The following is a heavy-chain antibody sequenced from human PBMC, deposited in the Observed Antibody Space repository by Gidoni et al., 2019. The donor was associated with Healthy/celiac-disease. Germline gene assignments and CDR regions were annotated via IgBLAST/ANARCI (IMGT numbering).Heavy chain of an antibody. Sequence: EVQLVEAGGGLVQPGGSLSLSCAASGFTLRSYSMNWVRQAPGKGLEWVSYISSSSSTIYYADSVKGRFTISRDNAKNSLYLQMNSLRAEDTAVYYCARDRGGGYNSYYYYGMDVWGQGTTVTVSS. CDR3: ARDRGGGYNSYYYYGMDV. CDR2: ISSSSSTI. CDR1: GFTLRSYS. V-gene: IGHV3-48*04. J-gene: IGHJ6*02. D-gene: IGHD5-12*01.